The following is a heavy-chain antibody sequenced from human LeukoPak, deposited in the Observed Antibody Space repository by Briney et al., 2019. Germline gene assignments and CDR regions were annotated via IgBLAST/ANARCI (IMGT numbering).Heavy chain of an antibody. CDR2: ISAYNGNT. J-gene: IGHJ4*02. V-gene: IGHV1-18*01. CDR1: GYTFTSYG. CDR3: ASLGYSSGWCGLLF. Sequence: AASVKVSCKTSGYTFTSYGISWVRQAPGQGLEWMGWISAYNGNTNYAQKLQGRVTMTTDTSTSTAYMELRSLRSDDTAVYYCASLGYSSGWCGLLFWGQGTLVTVSS. D-gene: IGHD6-19*01.